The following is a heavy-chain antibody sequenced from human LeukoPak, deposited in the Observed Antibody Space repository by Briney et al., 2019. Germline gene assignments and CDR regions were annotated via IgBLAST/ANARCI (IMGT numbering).Heavy chain of an antibody. J-gene: IGHJ4*02. D-gene: IGHD3-22*01. Sequence: QTRSPAWPLATGSLSRSCDDCGRLREPPGKGLEGSGRIYYSGSTYYNPSLKSRVTISLDTSKSQFSLRLSSVTAADTAVYFCARAGSPSDSSAYHLFDSWGQGTLVTVSS. CDR2: IYYSGST. CDR3: ARAGSPSDSSAYHLFDS. CDR1: TGSLSRSCDD. V-gene: IGHV4-39*07.